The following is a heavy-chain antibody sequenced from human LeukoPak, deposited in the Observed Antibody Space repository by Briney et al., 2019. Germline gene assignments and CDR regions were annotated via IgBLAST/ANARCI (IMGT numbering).Heavy chain of an antibody. J-gene: IGHJ5*02. V-gene: IGHV1-8*01. CDR2: MNPNRGNT. Sequence: ASVKVSCKASGYTFASYDINWVRQATGQGLEWMGWMNPNRGNTGYAQKFQGRVTMTRNTSIRTAHMELSSLRSEDTAVYYCALSGSSMVHWYTWFEPWGQGTVVSV. CDR1: GYTFASYD. CDR3: ALSGSSMVHWYTWFEP. D-gene: IGHD1-26*01.